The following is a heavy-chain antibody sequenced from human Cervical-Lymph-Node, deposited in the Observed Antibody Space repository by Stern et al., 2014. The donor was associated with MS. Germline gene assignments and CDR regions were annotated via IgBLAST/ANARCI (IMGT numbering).Heavy chain of an antibody. CDR2: ISSSSSYI. Sequence: EQLVESGGGLVKPGGSLRLSCAAYGFTFSSYSMNWVRQAPGKGLEGVSSISSSSSYIYYSDSVKGRFTISRDNAKNSLYLQMNSLRAEDTAVYYCARDGYSAYYFDYWGQGTLVTVSS. CDR3: ARDGYSAYYFDY. D-gene: IGHD1-26*01. V-gene: IGHV3-21*01. J-gene: IGHJ4*02. CDR1: GFTFSSYS.